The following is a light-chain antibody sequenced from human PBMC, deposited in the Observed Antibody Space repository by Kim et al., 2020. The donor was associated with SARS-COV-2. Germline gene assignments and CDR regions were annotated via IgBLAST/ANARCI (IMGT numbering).Light chain of an antibody. CDR3: QQYNSFSPT. J-gene: IGKJ1*01. CDR2: DDS. V-gene: IGKV1-5*01. Sequence: GDRVTITCRASQSISGSLAWYQQKPGKAPKVLISDDSNLESGVPSRFSGSGSGTEFTLTISSLQTDDFATYYCQQYNSFSPTFGQGTKVDIK. CDR1: QSISGS.